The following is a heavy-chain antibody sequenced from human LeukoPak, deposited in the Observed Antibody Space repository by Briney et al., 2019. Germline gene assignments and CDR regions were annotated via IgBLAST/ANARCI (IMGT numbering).Heavy chain of an antibody. CDR2: IIPILGIA. D-gene: IGHD5-18*01. CDR3: ARVTQLWSFDY. Sequence: ASVTVSCKASGGTFSSYAISWVRQAPGQGLEWTGRIIPILGIANYAQKFQGRVTITADKSTSTAYMELSSLRSEDTAVYYCARVTQLWSFDYWGQGTLVTVSA. V-gene: IGHV1-69*04. J-gene: IGHJ4*02. CDR1: GGTFSSYA.